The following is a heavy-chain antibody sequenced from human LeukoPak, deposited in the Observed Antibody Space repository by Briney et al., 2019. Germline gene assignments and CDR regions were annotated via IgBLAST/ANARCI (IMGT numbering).Heavy chain of an antibody. CDR2: IYYSGST. D-gene: IGHD3-22*01. V-gene: IGHV4-39*01. CDR1: GGSISSSSYY. J-gene: IGHJ5*02. CDR3: ARQGNYYNISGNSNCFDP. Sequence: SETLSLTCTVSGGSISSSSYYWGWIRQPPGKGLEWIGSIYYSGSTYYNPSLKSRVTISVDTSKNKFSLKLRSVTAADTAVYYCARQGNYYNISGNSNCFDPWGQGTLVTVSP.